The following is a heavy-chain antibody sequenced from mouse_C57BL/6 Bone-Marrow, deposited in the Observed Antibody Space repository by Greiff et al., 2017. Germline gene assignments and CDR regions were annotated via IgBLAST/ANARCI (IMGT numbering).Heavy chain of an antibody. CDR1: GFTFTDYY. J-gene: IGHJ4*01. Sequence: EVKVVESGGGLVQPGGSLSLSCAASGFTFTDYYMSWVRQPPGQALEWLGFIRNKANGYTTEDSASVKGRFTISRDNFQSFLYLQLNALSAVDSATYSFSRFPITTVVARSMAYWGQGTLVTVSS. CDR2: IRNKANGYTT. V-gene: IGHV7-3*01. D-gene: IGHD1-1*01. CDR3: SRFPITTVVARSMAY.